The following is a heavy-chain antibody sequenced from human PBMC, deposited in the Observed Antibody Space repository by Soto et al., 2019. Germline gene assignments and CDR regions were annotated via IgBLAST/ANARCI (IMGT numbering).Heavy chain of an antibody. J-gene: IGHJ4*02. CDR2: IYNTGST. CDR3: ASRNYYGSGSYHYYFDY. D-gene: IGHD3-10*01. Sequence: LETLCLTCSVSGGSFADYDGSWIRQPPGRGLEWIGYIYNTGSTNYNPSLKSRVTISVDTSKNQFSLKLSSVTAADTAVYYCASRNYYGSGSYHYYFDYWGQGTLVTVSS. CDR1: GGSFADYD. V-gene: IGHV4-59*08.